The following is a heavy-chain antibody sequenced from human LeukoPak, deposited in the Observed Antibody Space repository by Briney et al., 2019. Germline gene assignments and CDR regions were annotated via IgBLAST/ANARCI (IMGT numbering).Heavy chain of an antibody. V-gene: IGHV3-23*01. Sequence: SGGSLRLSCAASGFTFSSYAMSWVRQAPGKGREWVSAISGSGGSTYYADSVKGRFTISRDNSKNTLYLQMNSLRAEDTAVYYCAKDMTTVIHPLWPPYYFDYWGQGTLVTVSS. D-gene: IGHD4-17*01. CDR2: ISGSGGST. J-gene: IGHJ4*02. CDR1: GFTFSSYA. CDR3: AKDMTTVIHPLWPPYYFDY.